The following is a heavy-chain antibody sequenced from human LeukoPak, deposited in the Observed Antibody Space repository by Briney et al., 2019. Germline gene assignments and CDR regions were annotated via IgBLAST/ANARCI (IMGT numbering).Heavy chain of an antibody. CDR3: ARAWYDFWSGYYNIYY. CDR1: GYTFTGYY. D-gene: IGHD3-3*01. J-gene: IGHJ4*02. Sequence: GASVKVSCKASGYTFTGYYMRWVRQAPGQGLEWMGWINPNSGGTNYAQKFQGRVTMTRDTSISTAYMELSRLRSDDTAVYYCARAWYDFWSGYYNIYYWGQGTLVTVSS. V-gene: IGHV1-2*02. CDR2: INPNSGGT.